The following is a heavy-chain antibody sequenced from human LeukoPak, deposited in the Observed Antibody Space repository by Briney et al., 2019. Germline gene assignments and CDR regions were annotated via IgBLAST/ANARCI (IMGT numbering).Heavy chain of an antibody. J-gene: IGHJ3*02. CDR1: GFTVSSNY. Sequence: GGSLRLSCAASGFTVSSNYMSWVRQAPGKGLEWVAVISYDGSNKYYADSVKGRFTISRDNSKNTLYLQMNSLRAEDTAVYYCARGLQEDYDFWSGYFTPGAFDIWGQGTMVTVSS. V-gene: IGHV3-30-3*01. CDR3: ARGLQEDYDFWSGYFTPGAFDI. D-gene: IGHD3-3*01. CDR2: ISYDGSNK.